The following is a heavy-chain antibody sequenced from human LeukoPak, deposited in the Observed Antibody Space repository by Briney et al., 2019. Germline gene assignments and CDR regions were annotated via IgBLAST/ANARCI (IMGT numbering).Heavy chain of an antibody. Sequence: GGSLRLSCAASGFTFSSYGMHCVRQAPGKGLEWVSVIYSGGSTYYADSVKGRFTISRDNSKNTLYLQMNSLRAEDTAVYYCAKEAVRSSIAVAGTRYFQHWGQGTLVTVSS. D-gene: IGHD6-13*01. CDR3: AKEAVRSSIAVAGTRYFQH. V-gene: IGHV3-NL1*01. CDR2: IYSGGST. CDR1: GFTFSSYG. J-gene: IGHJ1*01.